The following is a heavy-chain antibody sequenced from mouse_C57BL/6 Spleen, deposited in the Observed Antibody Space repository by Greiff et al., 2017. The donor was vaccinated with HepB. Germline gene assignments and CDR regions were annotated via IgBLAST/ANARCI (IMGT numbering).Heavy chain of an antibody. J-gene: IGHJ1*03. D-gene: IGHD4-1*01. V-gene: IGHV5-16*01. CDR3: ARRTGYWYFDV. CDR1: GFTFSDYY. Sequence: EVQVVESEGGLVQPGSSMKLSCTASGFTFSDYYMAWVRQVPEKGLEWVANINYDGSSTYYLDSLKSRFIISRDNAKNILYLQMSSLKSEDTATYDCARRTGYWYFDVWGTGTTVTVSS. CDR2: INYDGSST.